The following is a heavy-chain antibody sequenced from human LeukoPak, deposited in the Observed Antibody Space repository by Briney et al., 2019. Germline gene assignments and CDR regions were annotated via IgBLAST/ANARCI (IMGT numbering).Heavy chain of an antibody. CDR2: IHTTGST. J-gene: IGHJ3*02. Sequence: SETLSLTCTVSSDSTYWGWIRQPAGKGLEWIGRIHTTGSTNYNPSLNSRVTMSLDTSNHQLSLKLSSVTAADTAVYYCARGAGTITNDAFDIWGQGTMVTVSS. D-gene: IGHD1-1*01. CDR3: ARGAGTITNDAFDI. V-gene: IGHV4-4*07. CDR1: SDSTY.